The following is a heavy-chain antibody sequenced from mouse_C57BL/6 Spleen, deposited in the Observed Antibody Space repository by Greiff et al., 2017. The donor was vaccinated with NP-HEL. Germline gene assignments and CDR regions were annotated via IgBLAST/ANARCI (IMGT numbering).Heavy chain of an antibody. Sequence: EVKVEESGGGLVKPGGSLKLSCAASGFTFSDYGMHWVRQAPEKGLEWVAYISSGSSTIYYADTVKGRFTISRDNAKNTLFLQMTSLRSEDTAMYYCARAKLGRDYFDYWGQGTTLTVSS. J-gene: IGHJ2*01. CDR2: ISSGSSTI. CDR3: ARAKLGRDYFDY. CDR1: GFTFSDYG. V-gene: IGHV5-17*01. D-gene: IGHD4-1*01.